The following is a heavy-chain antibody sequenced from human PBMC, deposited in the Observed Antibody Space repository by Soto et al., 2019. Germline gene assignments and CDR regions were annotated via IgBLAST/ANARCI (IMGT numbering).Heavy chain of an antibody. CDR1: GGSISSYY. J-gene: IGHJ4*02. Sequence: PSETLSLTCTVSGGSISSYYWSWIRQPPGKGLEWIGYIYYTGTTNYNPSLKSRVTISVDTSRNQFSLKLTSVGAADTAVYFCARDTNGFGSFYYWGQGTLVTVSS. V-gene: IGHV4-59*01. CDR2: IYYTGTT. CDR3: ARDTNGFGSFYY. D-gene: IGHD1-1*01.